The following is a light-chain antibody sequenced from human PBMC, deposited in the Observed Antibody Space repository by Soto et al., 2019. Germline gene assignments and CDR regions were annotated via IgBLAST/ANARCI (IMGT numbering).Light chain of an antibody. Sequence: QSFLAQHPSVSSAPGQRVTISCSGSSSNIGGNSVLCRQDLPGTAPKLLIYDDEKRPSGIPDRFSGSKSGTSATLGITGSQTGDEADYYCGSWDSSLSAYVFGNGTKV. CDR1: SSNIGGNS. CDR3: GSWDSSLSAYV. V-gene: IGLV1-51*01. CDR2: DDE. J-gene: IGLJ1*01.